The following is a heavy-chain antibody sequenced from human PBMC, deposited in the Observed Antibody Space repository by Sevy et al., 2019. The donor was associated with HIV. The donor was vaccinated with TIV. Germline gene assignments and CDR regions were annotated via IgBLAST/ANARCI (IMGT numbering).Heavy chain of an antibody. Sequence: SETLSLTCTVSGGSISSYYWSWIRQPPGKGLEWIGYIYYTGSTNYNPSLKSRVPISVDTSKNRFSLKLSSVTAADTAVYYCARELISGRYYGMDVWGQGTTVTVSS. J-gene: IGHJ6*02. CDR1: GGSISSYY. CDR2: IYYTGST. D-gene: IGHD6-19*01. V-gene: IGHV4-59*01. CDR3: ARELISGRYYGMDV.